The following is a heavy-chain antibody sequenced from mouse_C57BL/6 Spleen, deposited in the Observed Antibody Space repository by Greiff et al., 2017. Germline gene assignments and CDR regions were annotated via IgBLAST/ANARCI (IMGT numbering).Heavy chain of an antibody. Sequence: QVQLQQSGAELARPGASVKMSCKASGYTFTSYTMHWVKQRPGQGLKWIGYINPSSGYTKYNQKFKDKASLTADKSSSTAYMQLSSLTSEDSAVYYCARESNFYFDYWGQGTTLTVSS. CDR3: ARESNFYFDY. V-gene: IGHV1-4*01. CDR2: INPSSGYT. J-gene: IGHJ2*01. D-gene: IGHD2-5*01. CDR1: GYTFTSYT.